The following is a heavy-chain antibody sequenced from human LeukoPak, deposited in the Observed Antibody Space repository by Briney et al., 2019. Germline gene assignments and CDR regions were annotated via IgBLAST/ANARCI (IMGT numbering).Heavy chain of an antibody. Sequence: SETLSLTCTVSGGSISSYYWSWIRQPPGKGLEWIGYIYYSGSTNYNPSLKSRVTISVDTRKNQFSLKLNSVTAADTAVYYCARSSEGRYYYDSSGYSYYYYYMDVWGKGTTVTISS. CDR3: ARSSEGRYYYDSSGYSYYYYYMDV. J-gene: IGHJ6*03. CDR2: IYYSGST. CDR1: GGSISSYY. D-gene: IGHD3-22*01. V-gene: IGHV4-59*01.